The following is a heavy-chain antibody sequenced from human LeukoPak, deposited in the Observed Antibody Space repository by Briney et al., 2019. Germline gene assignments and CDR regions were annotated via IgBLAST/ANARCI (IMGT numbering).Heavy chain of an antibody. CDR2: IYPGDSDT. CDR3: ARLSDSNYAYYYYYYMDV. V-gene: IGHV5-51*01. D-gene: IGHD4-11*01. J-gene: IGHJ6*03. CDR1: GYSFTSYW. Sequence: GESLKISCKGSGYSFTSYWIGWVRQMPGKGLEWRGIIYPGDSDTRYSPSFQGQVTISADKSISTAYLQWSSLKASDTAMYYCARLSDSNYAYYYYYYMDVWGKGTTVTVSS.